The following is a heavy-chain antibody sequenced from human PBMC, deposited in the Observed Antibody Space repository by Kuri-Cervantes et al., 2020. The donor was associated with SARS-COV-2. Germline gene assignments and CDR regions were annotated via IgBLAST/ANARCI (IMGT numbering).Heavy chain of an antibody. V-gene: IGHV6-1*01. D-gene: IGHD5-12*01. CDR3: AKGTWIPWDYMDV. CDR2: TYYRSKWYN. Sequence: SETLSLTCAISGDSVSSNSAAWNWIRQSPSTGLEWLGRTYYRSKWYNDYAVSVKSRITINPDTSKNQFSLQLNSVTPEDTAVYYCAKGTWIPWDYMDVWGKGTTVTVSS. J-gene: IGHJ6*03. CDR1: GDSVSSNSAA.